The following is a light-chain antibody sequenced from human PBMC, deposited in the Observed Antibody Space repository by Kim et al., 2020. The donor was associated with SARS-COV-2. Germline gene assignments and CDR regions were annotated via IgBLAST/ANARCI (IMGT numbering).Light chain of an antibody. CDR2: DVS. J-gene: IGLJ3*02. CDR1: SSDVCGYNY. CDR3: CSYAGSYTRV. V-gene: IGLV2-11*01. Sequence: QSALTQPRSVSGSPGQSVTISCTGTSSDVCGYNYVSWYQQHPGKAPKFMIYDVSKRPSGVPDRFSGSKSGNTASLTISGLQAEDEADYYCCSYAGSYTRVFGGGTQLTVL.